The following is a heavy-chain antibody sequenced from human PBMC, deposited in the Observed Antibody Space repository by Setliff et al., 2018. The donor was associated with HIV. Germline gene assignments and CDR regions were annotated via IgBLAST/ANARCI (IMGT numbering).Heavy chain of an antibody. J-gene: IGHJ4*02. CDR3: ARVQQWNYYGSGSLDY. CDR1: GYTFTSYY. Sequence: ASVKVSCKASGYTFTSYYMHWVRQAPGQGLEWMGIINPSGGSTSYAQKFQGRVTMTRDTSTSTVYMELSSLRSGDTAVYYCARVQQWNYYGSGSLDYWGQGTLVTVSS. D-gene: IGHD3-10*01. V-gene: IGHV1-46*01. CDR2: INPSGGST.